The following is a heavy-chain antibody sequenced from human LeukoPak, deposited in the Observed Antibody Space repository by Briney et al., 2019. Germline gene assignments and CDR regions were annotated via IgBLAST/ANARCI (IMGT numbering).Heavy chain of an antibody. CDR1: GYSYTTSW. CDR2: IYPGDSDT. Sequence: GESLKISCKGPGYSYTTSWIGWVRQMPGKGLEWMGIIYPGDSDTRYSPSFQGHVTISADKSVSTAYLQWSSLKASDTAMYYCARLARIAVAGTLIWGAFHIWGRGTMVTVSS. CDR3: ARLARIAVAGTLIWGAFHI. J-gene: IGHJ3*02. V-gene: IGHV5-51*01. D-gene: IGHD6-19*01.